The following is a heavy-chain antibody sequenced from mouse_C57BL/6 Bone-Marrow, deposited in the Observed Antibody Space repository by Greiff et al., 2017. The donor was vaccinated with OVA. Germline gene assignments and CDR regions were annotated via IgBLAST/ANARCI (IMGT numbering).Heavy chain of an antibody. Sequence: EVQRVESGGDLVKPGGSLKLSCAASGFTFSSYGMSWVRQTPDKRLEWVATISSGGSYTYYPDSVKGRFTISRDNAKNTLYLQMSSLKSEDTAMYYCARHSYYSNYAYYFDYWGQGTTLTVSS. CDR1: GFTFSSYG. D-gene: IGHD2-5*01. J-gene: IGHJ2*01. CDR3: ARHSYYSNYAYYFDY. V-gene: IGHV5-6*01. CDR2: ISSGGSYT.